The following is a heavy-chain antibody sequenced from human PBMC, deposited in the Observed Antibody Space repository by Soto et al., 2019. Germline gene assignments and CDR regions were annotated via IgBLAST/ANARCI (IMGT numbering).Heavy chain of an antibody. CDR2: INHSGST. CDR3: ARLTSRYYDFWRDYYYYMDV. CDR1: GGSFSGYY. Sequence: PSETLSLTCAVYGGSFSGYYWSWIRQPPGKGLEWIGEINHSGSTNYNPSLKSRVTISVDTSKNQFSLKPSSVTAADTAVYYCARLTSRYYDFWRDYYYYMDVWGKGTTVTVSS. D-gene: IGHD3-3*01. J-gene: IGHJ6*03. V-gene: IGHV4-34*01.